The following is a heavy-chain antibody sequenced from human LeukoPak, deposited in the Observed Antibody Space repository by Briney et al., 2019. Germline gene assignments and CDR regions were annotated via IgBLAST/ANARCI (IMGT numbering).Heavy chain of an antibody. Sequence: SETLSLTCTVSGGSISSYYWSWIRQPPGKGLEWIGYIYYSGSTNYNPSLKSRVTISVDTSKNQFSLKLNSVTAADTAVYYCARTNYYDSSGYYEGAFDIWGQGTMVTVSS. D-gene: IGHD3-22*01. J-gene: IGHJ3*02. CDR2: IYYSGST. CDR1: GGSISSYY. V-gene: IGHV4-59*12. CDR3: ARTNYYDSSGYYEGAFDI.